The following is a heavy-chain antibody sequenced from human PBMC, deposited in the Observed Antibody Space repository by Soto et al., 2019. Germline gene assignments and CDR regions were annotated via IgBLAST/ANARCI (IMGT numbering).Heavy chain of an antibody. CDR2: VYYSGST. D-gene: IGHD5-12*01. Sequence: PSETLSLTCTVSGGSVSSDSYYWAWIRQPPGKGPEWIGYVYYSGSTNYNPSLKSRVTISIDTSKNQFSLKLTSVTAADTGVYYCARMDPRGYDFAYWGQGALVTVSS. CDR3: ARMDPRGYDFAY. J-gene: IGHJ4*02. CDR1: GGSVSSDSYY. V-gene: IGHV4-61*01.